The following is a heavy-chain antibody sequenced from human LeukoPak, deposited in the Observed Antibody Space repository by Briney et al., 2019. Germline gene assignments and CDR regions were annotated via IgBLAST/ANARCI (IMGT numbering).Heavy chain of an antibody. J-gene: IGHJ5*02. V-gene: IGHV4-38-2*01. D-gene: IGHD5-18*01. CDR3: ARTSSVDTALVGVHWFDP. CDR2: IFHSGST. CDR1: GDSITSGYY. Sequence: PSETLSLTCAVSGDSITSGYYWAWIRQPPGKGLEWIGSIFHSGSTYLNPSLRSRVTISLNTSKNHFSLILSSMTAADTAVYYCARTSSVDTALVGVHWFDPWSQGTLVTVSS.